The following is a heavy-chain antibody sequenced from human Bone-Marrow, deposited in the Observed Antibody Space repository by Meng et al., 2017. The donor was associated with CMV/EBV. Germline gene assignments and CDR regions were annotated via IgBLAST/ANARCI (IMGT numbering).Heavy chain of an antibody. D-gene: IGHD3-10*01. Sequence: GESLKISCAASGFTFSSYGMHWVRQAPGKGLEWVAFIRYDGSNKYYADSVKGRFTISRDNSKNTLYLQMNSLRAEDTAVYYCAKDPGSGNDYYYGMDVWGQGNTVNVAS. CDR2: IRYDGSNK. J-gene: IGHJ6*02. CDR1: GFTFSSYG. V-gene: IGHV3-30*02. CDR3: AKDPGSGNDYYYGMDV.